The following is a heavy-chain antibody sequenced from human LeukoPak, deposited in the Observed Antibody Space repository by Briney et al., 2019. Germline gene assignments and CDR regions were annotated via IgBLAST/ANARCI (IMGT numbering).Heavy chain of an antibody. CDR1: GFTFDDYA. CDR2: ISWNSGSI. D-gene: IGHD3-3*01. J-gene: IGHJ5*02. CDR3: AKDGNEWLLSNWFDP. Sequence: PGGSLRLSCAASGFTFDDYAMHWVRQAPGKGLEWVLGISWNSGSIGYADSVKGRFTISRDNAKNSLYLQMNSLRAEDTALYYCAKDGNEWLLSNWFDPWGQGTLVTVSS. V-gene: IGHV3-9*01.